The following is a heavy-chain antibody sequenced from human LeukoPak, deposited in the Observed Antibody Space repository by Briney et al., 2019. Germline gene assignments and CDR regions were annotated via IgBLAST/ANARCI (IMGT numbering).Heavy chain of an antibody. J-gene: IGHJ3*02. Sequence: ETLSLTCTVSGGSISSSSYYWGWIRQPPGKGLEWVSSISSSSSYIYYADSVKGRFTISRDNAKNSLYLQMNSLRAEDTAVYYCARNSAFDIWGQGTMVTVSS. V-gene: IGHV3-21*01. D-gene: IGHD2/OR15-2a*01. CDR1: GGSISSSS. CDR3: ARNSAFDI. CDR2: ISSSSSYI.